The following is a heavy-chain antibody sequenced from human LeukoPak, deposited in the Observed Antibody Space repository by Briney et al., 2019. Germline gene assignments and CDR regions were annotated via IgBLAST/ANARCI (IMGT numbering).Heavy chain of an antibody. Sequence: KPSETLSLTCTVSGGSISSYYWSWIRQPPGKGRDWVGYIYYSGSTNYNPSLKSRVTISVDTSKNQFSLTLSSVTAADTAVYYCARGYGDYAWDAFDIWGQGTMVTVSS. J-gene: IGHJ3*02. CDR3: ARGYGDYAWDAFDI. CDR2: IYYSGST. V-gene: IGHV4-59*01. CDR1: GGSISSYY. D-gene: IGHD4-17*01.